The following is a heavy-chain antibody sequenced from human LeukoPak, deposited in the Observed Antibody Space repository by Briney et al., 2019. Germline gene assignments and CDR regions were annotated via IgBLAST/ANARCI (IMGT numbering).Heavy chain of an antibody. J-gene: IGHJ4*02. CDR3: ARDLNVLDY. Sequence: GGSLRLSCAASGFTFSSYAMHWVRQAPGKGLEWVAVISYDGSNKYYADYVKGRFTISRDNSKNTLYLQMNSLRAEDTAMYYCARDLNVLDYWGQGTLVTVSS. CDR2: ISYDGSNK. CDR1: GFTFSSYA. V-gene: IGHV3-30-3*01. D-gene: IGHD6-6*01.